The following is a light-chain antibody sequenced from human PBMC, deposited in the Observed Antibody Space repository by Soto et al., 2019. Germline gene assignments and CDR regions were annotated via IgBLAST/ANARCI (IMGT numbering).Light chain of an antibody. CDR3: QQYNSYWT. J-gene: IGKJ4*01. CDR1: QSISSW. CDR2: KAS. Sequence: DIQMTQSPSTLSASVGARVTITCRASQSISSWLAWYQQKPGKAPNLLIYKASSLESGVPSRFSGSGSGTEFTLTISSLQPDDFATYYCQQYNSYWTFGGGTKVDIK. V-gene: IGKV1-5*03.